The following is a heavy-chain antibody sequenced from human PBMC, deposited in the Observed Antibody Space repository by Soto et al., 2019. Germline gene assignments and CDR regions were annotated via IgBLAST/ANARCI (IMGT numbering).Heavy chain of an antibody. CDR2: IYSSGSS. CDR3: ARDRIGGSTGRIVVSTVPYHFYAMDV. Sequence: SETLSLTCSVSGGFISSYYWSWIRQPHGKGLGWSGYIYSSGSSTYNPSLKSRVTISVDRSQNQCSLKLCSVTPAAPALYSGARDRIGGSTGRIVVSTVPYHFYAMDVWGQETPVTVSS. D-gene: IGHD3-22*01. V-gene: IGHV4-59*01. CDR1: GGFISSYY. J-gene: IGHJ6*02.